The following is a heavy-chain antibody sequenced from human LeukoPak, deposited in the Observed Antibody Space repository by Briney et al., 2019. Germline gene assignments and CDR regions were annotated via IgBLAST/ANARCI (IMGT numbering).Heavy chain of an antibody. CDR3: ARQLPGGWFDP. CDR2: IYTSGST. Sequence: SQTLSLTCTVSGGSISSGSYYWSWIRQPAGKGLEWIGRIYTSGSTNYNPSLKSRVTISVDTSKNQFSRKLSSVTAADTAVYYCARQLPGGWFDPWGQGTLVTVSS. D-gene: IGHD2-8*02. CDR1: GGSISSGSYY. J-gene: IGHJ5*02. V-gene: IGHV4-61*02.